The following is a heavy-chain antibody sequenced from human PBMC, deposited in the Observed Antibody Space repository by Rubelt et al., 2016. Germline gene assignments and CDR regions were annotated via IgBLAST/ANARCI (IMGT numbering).Heavy chain of an antibody. CDR2: INPNSGGT. D-gene: IGHD2-2*01. J-gene: IGHJ5*02. V-gene: IGHV1-2*02. Sequence: MGWINPNSGGTNYAQKFQGRVTMTRDTSISTAYMELSRLRSDDTAVYYCARDSQIVVVPAARRWFDPWGQGTLVTVSS. CDR3: ARDSQIVVVPAARRWFDP.